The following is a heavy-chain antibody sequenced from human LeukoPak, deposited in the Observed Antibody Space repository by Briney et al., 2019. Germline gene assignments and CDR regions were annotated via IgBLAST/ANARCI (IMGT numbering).Heavy chain of an antibody. CDR2: VSGNGGRS. J-gene: IGHJ4*02. Sequence: GGSLRLSCAASGFTFSTYAMSWVRQAPGKGLEWVSGVSGNGGRSDYADSVKGRFTISRDNSKNCLFLQMNSLRAEDTAVYYCAKGVSGHYDILTGNDDWGQGTLVTVSS. V-gene: IGHV3-23*01. CDR3: AKGVSGHYDILTGNDD. CDR1: GFTFSTYA. D-gene: IGHD3-9*01.